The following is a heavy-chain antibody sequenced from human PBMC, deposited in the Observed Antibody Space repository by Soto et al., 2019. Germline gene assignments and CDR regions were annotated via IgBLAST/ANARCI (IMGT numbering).Heavy chain of an antibody. V-gene: IGHV3-11*01. J-gene: IGHJ4*02. CDR3: ARDQGYYDSSGYFDY. CDR1: GFTFSDYS. D-gene: IGHD3-22*01. CDR2: ISSSGNII. Sequence: QVQLVESVGGLVKPGGSLRLSCAASGFTFSDYSMSWIRQAPGKGLEWVSYISSSGNIIYSADSVKGRLTISRDNAKKSLYLEMNSLRAEDTAVYYCARDQGYYDSSGYFDYWGQGTLVTVSS.